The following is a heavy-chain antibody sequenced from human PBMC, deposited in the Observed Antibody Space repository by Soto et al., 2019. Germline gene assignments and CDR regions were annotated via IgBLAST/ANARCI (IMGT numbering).Heavy chain of an antibody. J-gene: IGHJ4*01. CDR2: MNPNNSKA. D-gene: IGHD5-12*01. V-gene: IGHV1-8*01. CDR3: ARGGREKWVHFEGGD. Sequence: QVQLVQSGAEVKKPGASVKVSCKASGYTFTSYDINWVRQATGQGLEWMGWMNPNNSKAGYAQKFQGRGTMTRNTSISTAYRELSSLRSEETAVYYCARGGREKWVHFEGGDWGQGTLVTVSS. CDR1: GYTFTSYD.